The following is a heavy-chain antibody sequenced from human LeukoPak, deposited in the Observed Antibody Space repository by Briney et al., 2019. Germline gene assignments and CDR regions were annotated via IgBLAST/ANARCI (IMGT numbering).Heavy chain of an antibody. V-gene: IGHV1-69*05. CDR2: IMPLFGTA. D-gene: IGHD1-14*01. Sequence: GASVKVSCKTSGGTFTNSAISWVRQAPGQGLEWLGGIMPLFGTAGYAQKFQGRVTITKDESTRTVYLELTSLTSDDTAVYYCARDLSGISSATDAFDMWGQGTMVTVSS. CDR1: GGTFTNSA. J-gene: IGHJ3*02. CDR3: ARDLSGISSATDAFDM.